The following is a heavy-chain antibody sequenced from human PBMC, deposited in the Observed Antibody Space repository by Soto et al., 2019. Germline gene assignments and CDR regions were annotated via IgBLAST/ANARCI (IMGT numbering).Heavy chain of an antibody. Sequence: RASVKVSCKASGDSVSNDYLHWVRQAPGQGFEWLGVISPFGGATAYAQSFKGRVTVTMDKSSTTFYLELSSLRSDDTAVYYCVKGRGGKTVANFGMDVWGQGVTVTVSS. CDR2: ISPFGGAT. D-gene: IGHD3-16*01. CDR1: GDSVSNDY. CDR3: VKGRGGKTVANFGMDV. J-gene: IGHJ6*02. V-gene: IGHV1-46*01.